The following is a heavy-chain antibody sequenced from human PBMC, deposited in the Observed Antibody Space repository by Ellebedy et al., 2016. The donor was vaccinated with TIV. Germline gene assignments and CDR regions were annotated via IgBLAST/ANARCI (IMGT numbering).Heavy chain of an antibody. V-gene: IGHV3-23*01. Sequence: PGGSLRLSCAATGLTFSNNAMSWVRQAPGKGLEWVSGISDSGSSTYYADSVKGRFTVSRDNSMTTVYLEMNSLRAEDTALYYCARDLDKSSGWYGGAAYWGQGTQVTVSS. CDR3: ARDLDKSSGWYGGAAY. D-gene: IGHD6-19*01. J-gene: IGHJ4*02. CDR1: GLTFSNNA. CDR2: ISDSGSST.